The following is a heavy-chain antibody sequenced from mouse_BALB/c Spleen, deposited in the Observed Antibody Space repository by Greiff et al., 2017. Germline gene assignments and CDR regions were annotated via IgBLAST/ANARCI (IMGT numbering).Heavy chain of an antibody. J-gene: IGHJ2*01. CDR3: VREDYGDYFDY. Sequence: QVQLKQSGPGLVAPSQSLSITCTVSGFSLTSYDISWIRQPPGKGLEWLGVIWTGGGTNYNSAFMSRLSISKDNSKSQVFLKMNSLQTDDTAIYYCVREDYGDYFDYWGQGTTLTVSS. D-gene: IGHD2-4*01. CDR2: IWTGGGT. CDR1: GFSLTSYD. V-gene: IGHV2-9-2*01.